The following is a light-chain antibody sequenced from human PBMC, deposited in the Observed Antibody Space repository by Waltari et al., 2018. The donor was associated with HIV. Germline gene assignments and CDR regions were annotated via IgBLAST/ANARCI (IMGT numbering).Light chain of an antibody. Sequence: DIQMTQSPSSLSASVGDRVTLTCRASQTISSYLNWYQQKPGKAPKLLIYAVSNLQSGVPSRFSGSGSGTDFTLTISSLQREDFATYYCQQSYSMSWTFGQGTKVEIK. CDR1: QTISSY. CDR3: QQSYSMSWT. CDR2: AVS. J-gene: IGKJ1*01. V-gene: IGKV1-39*01.